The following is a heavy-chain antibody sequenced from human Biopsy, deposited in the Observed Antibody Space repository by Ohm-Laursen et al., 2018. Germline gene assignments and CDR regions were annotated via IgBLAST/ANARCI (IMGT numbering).Heavy chain of an antibody. J-gene: IGHJ2*01. CDR2: ISYSGTT. D-gene: IGHD3-22*01. Sequence: SDTLSLTCTVSGGSIGGGEYYWNWIRQHPGKGLEWIGLISYSGTTFYNPSLESLLTISIDTSKNHFSLNLRSVTAADTVVYYCARGVPHYDGSGFPLAGYWYFDFWGRGTLVTVSS. CDR1: GGSIGGGEYY. V-gene: IGHV4-31*01. CDR3: ARGVPHYDGSGFPLAGYWYFDF.